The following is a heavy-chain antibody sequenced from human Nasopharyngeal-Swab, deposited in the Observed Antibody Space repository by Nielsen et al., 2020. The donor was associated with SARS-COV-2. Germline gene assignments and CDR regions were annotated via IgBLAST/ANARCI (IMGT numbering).Heavy chain of an antibody. D-gene: IGHD2/OR15-2a*01. CDR2: ISSSSSYI. CDR3: ARGCSSTTCYVSG. CDR1: GFTFSSYS. Sequence: GGSLRLSCAASGFTFSSYSMNWVRQAPGKGLEWVSSISSSSSYIYYADSVKGRFTISRDDAKNSLYLQMNSLRAEDTAVYYCARGCSSTTCYVSGWGQGTLVTVS. V-gene: IGHV3-21*01. J-gene: IGHJ4*02.